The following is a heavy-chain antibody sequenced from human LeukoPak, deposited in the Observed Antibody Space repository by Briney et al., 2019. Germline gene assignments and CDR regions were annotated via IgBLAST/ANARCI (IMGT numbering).Heavy chain of an antibody. CDR2: INHSGST. D-gene: IGHD6-13*01. CDR3: AMGQYSSSWYRFDY. CDR1: GGSISSSSYY. V-gene: IGHV4-39*07. J-gene: IGHJ4*02. Sequence: SETLSLTCTVSGGSISSSSYYWGWIRQPPGKGLEWIGEINHSGSTNYNPSLKSRVTISVDTSKNQFSLKLSSVTAADTAVYYCAMGQYSSSWYRFDYWGQGTLVTVSS.